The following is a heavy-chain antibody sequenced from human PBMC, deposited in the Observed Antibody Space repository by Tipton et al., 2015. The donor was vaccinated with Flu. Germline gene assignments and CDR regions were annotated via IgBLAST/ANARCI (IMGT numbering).Heavy chain of an antibody. D-gene: IGHD6-19*01. V-gene: IGHV4-34*01. CDR1: GGSFSEYN. CDR2: IGPSGST. J-gene: IGHJ2*01. CDR3: ARLPRYSSGWGRYFDL. Sequence: TLSLTCAVYGGSFSEYNWSWMRQSPGTGLEWIGEIGPSGSTNYSPSLKSRVTMSEDTSKNQFSLRLNSVTAADTAVYYCARLPRYSSGWGRYFDLWGRGTLVTVSS.